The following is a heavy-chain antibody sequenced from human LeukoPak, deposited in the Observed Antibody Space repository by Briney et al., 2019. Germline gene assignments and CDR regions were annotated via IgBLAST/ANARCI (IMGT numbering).Heavy chain of an antibody. J-gene: IGHJ4*02. CDR1: GYAFTSYG. V-gene: IGHV1-18*01. D-gene: IGHD3-22*01. CDR2: ISPYNGKT. CDR3: ARGANYYDTSGSFDY. Sequence: ASVKVSCKTSGYAFTSYGISWVRQAPGRGLEWMGWISPYNGKTNYAQNFQGRVTMTTDTSTSAAYMELRTLRSGDPAVYYCARGANYYDTSGSFDYWGQGTLVTVSS.